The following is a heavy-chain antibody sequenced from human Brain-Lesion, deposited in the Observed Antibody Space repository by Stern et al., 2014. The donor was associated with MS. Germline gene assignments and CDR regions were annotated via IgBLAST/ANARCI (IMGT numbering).Heavy chain of an antibody. CDR1: GFTFDDYA. D-gene: IGHD1-14*01. Sequence: EVQLLESGGDLVQPGRSLRLSCAAFGFTFDDYAMPWVRQAPGKGLEWVAGISWNSGTLGYADSVKGRFTTSRDNAYSSLYLQMNSLRPEDTALYYCARDITGSSAYFAYWGQGTLVTVSS. CDR3: ARDITGSSAYFAY. CDR2: ISWNSGTL. V-gene: IGHV3-9*01. J-gene: IGHJ4*02.